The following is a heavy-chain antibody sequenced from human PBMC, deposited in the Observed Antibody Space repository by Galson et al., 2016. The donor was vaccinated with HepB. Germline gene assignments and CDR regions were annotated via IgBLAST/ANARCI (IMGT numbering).Heavy chain of an antibody. CDR1: GFSISTSGMA. V-gene: IGHV2-5*02. CDR3: AHYRSGWFSVGPDAFDV. J-gene: IGHJ3*01. CDR2: IYWDDDK. Sequence: PALVKPTQTLTLTCDVSGFSISTSGMAVAWIRQPPGEALEWFALIYWDDDKRYRPSLKNRITMTRDTSKNQVVLTMTDMDPTDTATYYCAHYRSGWFSVGPDAFDVWGQGALVTVSS. D-gene: IGHD6-25*01.